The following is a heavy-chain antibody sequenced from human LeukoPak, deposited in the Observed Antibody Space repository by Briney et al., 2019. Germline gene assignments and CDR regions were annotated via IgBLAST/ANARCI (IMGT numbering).Heavy chain of an antibody. CDR3: ARDREPGATYYYDSSGYRETVFDY. Sequence: ASVKVSCKASGYTFTGYYMHWVRQAPGQGLAWMGWINPNSGGTNYAQKFQGRIPMTRNTSISTAYMELSRLRSDDTAVYYCARDREPGATYYYDSSGYRETVFDYWGQGTLVTVSS. V-gene: IGHV1-2*02. D-gene: IGHD3-22*01. CDR1: GYTFTGYY. CDR2: INPNSGGT. J-gene: IGHJ4*02.